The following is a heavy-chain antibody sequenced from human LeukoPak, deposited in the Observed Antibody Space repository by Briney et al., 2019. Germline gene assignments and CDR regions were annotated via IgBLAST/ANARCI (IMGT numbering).Heavy chain of an antibody. CDR3: ARAGSVSRYYYYYMDV. CDR2: INHSGST. D-gene: IGHD3-10*01. J-gene: IGHJ6*03. Sequence: SETQSLTCAVYGGSFSGYYWSWIRQPPGKGLEWIGEINHSGSTNYNPSLKSRVTISVDTSKNQFSLKLSSVTAADTAVYYCARAGSVSRYYYYYMDVWGKGTTVTVSS. CDR1: GGSFSGYY. V-gene: IGHV4-34*01.